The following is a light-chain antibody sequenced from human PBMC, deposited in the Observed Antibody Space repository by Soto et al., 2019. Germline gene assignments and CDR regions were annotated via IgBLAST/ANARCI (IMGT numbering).Light chain of an antibody. CDR1: ESVSTY. Sequence: EIVMTQSPATLSVSPGERAPLSCRATESVSTYLAWYQQKHGRAHRLLIYDASKRATGIPARFSGSGSGTGLTLTISSLEPEDFEVYYCQQRSKWPITFGQGTRLEI. V-gene: IGKV3-11*01. J-gene: IGKJ5*01. CDR2: DAS. CDR3: QQRSKWPIT.